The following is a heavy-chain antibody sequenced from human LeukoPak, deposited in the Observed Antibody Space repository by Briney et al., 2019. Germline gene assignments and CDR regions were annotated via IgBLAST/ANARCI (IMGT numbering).Heavy chain of an antibody. CDR1: GFTFSGSA. CDR2: IRSKANSYAT. Sequence: GGSLRLSCAASGFTFSGSAMHWVRQASGKGLEWVGRIRSKANSYATAYAASVKGRFTISRDDSKNTAYLQMNSLKTEDTAVYYCTRFLELSYYFDYWGQGTLVTVSS. D-gene: IGHD3-3*01. J-gene: IGHJ4*02. CDR3: TRFLELSYYFDY. V-gene: IGHV3-73*01.